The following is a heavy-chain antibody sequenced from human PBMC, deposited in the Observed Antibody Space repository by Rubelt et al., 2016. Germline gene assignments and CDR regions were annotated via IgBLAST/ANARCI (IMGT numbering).Heavy chain of an antibody. CDR2: IWYDGSNK. Sequence: GGVVQPGRSLRLSCAASGFTFSSYGMHWVRQAPGKGLEWVAVIWYDGSNKYYADSVKGRFTISRDNSKNTLYLQLNSLRAEDTAVYYCARGGMGGSTGYFDYWDQGTLVTVSS. V-gene: IGHV3-33*01. D-gene: IGHD1-26*01. J-gene: IGHJ4*02. CDR3: ARGGMGGSTGYFDY. CDR1: GFTFSSYG.